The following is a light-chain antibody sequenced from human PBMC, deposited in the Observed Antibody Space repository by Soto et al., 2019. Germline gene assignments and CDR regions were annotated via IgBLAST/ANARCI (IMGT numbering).Light chain of an antibody. J-gene: IGLJ2*01. CDR3: GSYAGSSIFV. V-gene: IGLV2-23*02. CDR1: SSDVGTYNL. Sequence: QSVLTQPASVSGSPGQSITISCTGSSSDVGTYNLVSWYQHHPGKAPKLMISEVIKRPSGVSNRFSGSKSGNTASLTISGLQAEDEADYYCGSYAGSSIFVFGGGTKLTVL. CDR2: EVI.